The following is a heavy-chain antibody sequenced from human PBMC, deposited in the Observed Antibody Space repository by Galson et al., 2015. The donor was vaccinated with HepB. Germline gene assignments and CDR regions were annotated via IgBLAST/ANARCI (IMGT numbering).Heavy chain of an antibody. CDR2: IYTSGST. Sequence: TLSLTCTVSGGSISSGSYYWSWIRQPAGKGLEWIGRIYTSGSTNYNPSLKSRVTISVDTSKNQFSLKLSSVTAADTAVYYCARGLLVTMIVSDAFDIWGQGTMVTVSS. V-gene: IGHV4-61*02. CDR1: GGSISSGSYY. J-gene: IGHJ3*02. D-gene: IGHD3-22*01. CDR3: ARGLLVTMIVSDAFDI.